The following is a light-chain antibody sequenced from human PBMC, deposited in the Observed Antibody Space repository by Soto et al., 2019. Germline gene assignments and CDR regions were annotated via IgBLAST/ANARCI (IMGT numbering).Light chain of an antibody. Sequence: EIPMTQSPATLSVSQGERATLSCRASQSVSSNLAWYQQKPGQAPRLLIYGASTRATGIPARFSGSGSGTEFTLTISSLQSGDFAVYYCQQYNNWPPFTFGPGTKVEIK. CDR3: QQYNNWPPFT. J-gene: IGKJ3*01. CDR1: QSVSSN. CDR2: GAS. V-gene: IGKV3-15*01.